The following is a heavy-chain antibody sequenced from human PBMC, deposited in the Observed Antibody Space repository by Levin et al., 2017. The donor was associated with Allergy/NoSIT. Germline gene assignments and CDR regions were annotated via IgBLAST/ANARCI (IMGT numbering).Heavy chain of an antibody. CDR1: GFNFDQYG. D-gene: IGHD1/OR15-1a*01. J-gene: IGHJ4*02. Sequence: PGGSLRLSCVASGFNFDQYGMHWVRQTPDMGLEWVATIWKDGSNSYYADSARGRFSISRDDSRNTLYLHMNSLRVEDTGVYYCARDYWNSRIVTAPDYWGQGTLVTVSS. CDR2: IWKDGSNS. V-gene: IGHV3-33*01. CDR3: ARDYWNSRIVTAPDY.